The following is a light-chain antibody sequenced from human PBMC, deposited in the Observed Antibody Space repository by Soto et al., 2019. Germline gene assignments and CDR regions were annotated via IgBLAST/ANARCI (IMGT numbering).Light chain of an antibody. J-gene: IGKJ2*01. V-gene: IGKV3D-15*01. CDR3: QHYNNWPPYT. Sequence: DKLMSQSPATLSVSPGERATLSCRASQRISSNLAWYQQKPGQAPRLLIYGASTRATGVPARFSGSGSETDFTLTISNLQSEDCAVYYCQHYNNWPPYTFGQGTKVDIK. CDR2: GAS. CDR1: QRISSN.